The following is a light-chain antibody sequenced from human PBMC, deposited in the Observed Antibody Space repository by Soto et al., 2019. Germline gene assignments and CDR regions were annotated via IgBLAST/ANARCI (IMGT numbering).Light chain of an antibody. Sequence: QSVLTQPPSASGTPGQRVAISCSGSTSNIASNTVNWYQQVPGTAPKLLIYNNNQRPSGVPDRFSGSKSGTSASLAISGLQSEDEADYYCASWDNDLDGFYVFGTGTKVTVL. J-gene: IGLJ1*01. CDR3: ASWDNDLDGFYV. CDR2: NNN. CDR1: TSNIASNT. V-gene: IGLV1-44*01.